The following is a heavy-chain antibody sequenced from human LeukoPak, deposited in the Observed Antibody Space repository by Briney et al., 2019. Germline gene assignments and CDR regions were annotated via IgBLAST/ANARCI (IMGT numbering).Heavy chain of an antibody. CDR2: ISAYNGNT. CDR1: GGTFSSYA. D-gene: IGHD3-10*01. V-gene: IGHV1-18*01. Sequence: ASVKVSCKASGGTFSSYAISWVRQAPGQGLEWMGWISAYNGNTNYAQKLQGRVTMTTDTSTSTAYMELRSLRSDDTAVYYCARDPYYGSGRGIDYWGQGTLVTVSS. CDR3: ARDPYYGSGRGIDY. J-gene: IGHJ4*02.